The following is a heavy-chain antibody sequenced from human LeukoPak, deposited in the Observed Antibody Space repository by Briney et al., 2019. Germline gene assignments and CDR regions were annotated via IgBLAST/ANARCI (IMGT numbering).Heavy chain of an antibody. D-gene: IGHD2-2*01. CDR2: ISSSSSTI. CDR3: AKVVCSSTSCYLLEY. V-gene: IGHV3-48*01. CDR1: GFTFSSYS. Sequence: PGGSLRLSCAASGFTFSSYSMNWVRQAPGKGLEWVSYISSSSSTIYYADSVKGRFTISRDNAKNSLYLQMNSLRAEDTAVYYCAKVVCSSTSCYLLEYWGQGTLVTVSS. J-gene: IGHJ4*02.